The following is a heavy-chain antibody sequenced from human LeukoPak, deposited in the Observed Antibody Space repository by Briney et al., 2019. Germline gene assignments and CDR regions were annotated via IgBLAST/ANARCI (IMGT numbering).Heavy chain of an antibody. J-gene: IGHJ4*02. D-gene: IGHD2-15*01. CDR1: GYSISSGYY. V-gene: IGHV4-38-2*02. CDR3: ARQGRSDYFDY. CDR2: IYHSGST. Sequence: SETLSLTCTVSGYSISSGYYWGWIRQPPGKGLEWIGSIYHSGSTYYNPSLKSRVTISVDTSKSQFSLKLSSVTAADTAMYYCARQGRSDYFDYWGQGTLVTVSS.